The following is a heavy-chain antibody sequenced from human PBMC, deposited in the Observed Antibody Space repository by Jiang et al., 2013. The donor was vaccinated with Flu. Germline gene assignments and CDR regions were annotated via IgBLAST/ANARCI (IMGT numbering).Heavy chain of an antibody. V-gene: IGHV2-5*02. D-gene: IGHD4-23*01. Sequence: ALIYWDDDKRYSPSLKSRLTITEDTSKNQVVLTMTNMDPVDTATYYCAHSYEWAVVTNWGQGTLVTVSS. CDR3: AHSYEWAVVTN. J-gene: IGHJ4*02. CDR2: IYWDDDK.